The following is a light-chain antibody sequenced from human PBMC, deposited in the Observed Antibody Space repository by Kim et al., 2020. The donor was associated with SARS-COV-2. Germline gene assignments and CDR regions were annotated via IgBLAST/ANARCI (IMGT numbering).Light chain of an antibody. Sequence: RDTATLTCTGNSNNIGYEGAAWLQQHQGHPPKLLSYRNNNRPSGISDRFSASRSGNTAYLTITGLQPEDETDYYCSAWDRSLSAWVFGGGTQLTVL. J-gene: IGLJ3*02. CDR2: RNN. CDR1: SNNIGYEG. CDR3: SAWDRSLSAWV. V-gene: IGLV10-54*04.